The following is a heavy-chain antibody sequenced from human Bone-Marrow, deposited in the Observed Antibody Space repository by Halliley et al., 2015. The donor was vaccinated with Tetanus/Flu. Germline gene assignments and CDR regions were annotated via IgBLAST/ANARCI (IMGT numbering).Heavy chain of an antibody. CDR1: GFSFSDYS. CDR2: IWSDGTDK. J-gene: IGHJ4*02. Sequence: SGFSFSDYSMHWVRQAPGKGLEWVALIWSDGTDKHYIDSVKGRFTISRDDSKNTLFLQMNSLRAEDTGVYYCGREIFKTIWYPADYWGQGTLVSVST. D-gene: IGHD3-10*01. V-gene: IGHV3-33*01. CDR3: GREIFKTIWYPADY.